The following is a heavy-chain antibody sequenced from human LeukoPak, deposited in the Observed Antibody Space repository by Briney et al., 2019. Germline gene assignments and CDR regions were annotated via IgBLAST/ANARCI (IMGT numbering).Heavy chain of an antibody. D-gene: IGHD4-11*01. CDR3: ARGSAVTANNFDL. CDR2: IKQDESEK. V-gene: IGHV3-7*01. J-gene: IGHJ4*02. Sequence: GGSLRLSCVVSGFTFSNYWMSWVRQAPGKGLEWVANIKQDESEKYYVDSVKGRFTISRDNAKNSLYLQMNSLRAEDTAVYYCARGSAVTANNFDLWGQGTLVTVSS. CDR1: GFTFSNYW.